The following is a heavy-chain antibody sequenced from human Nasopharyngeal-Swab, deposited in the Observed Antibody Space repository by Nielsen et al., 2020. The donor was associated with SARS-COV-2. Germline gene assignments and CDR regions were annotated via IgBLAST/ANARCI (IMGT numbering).Heavy chain of an antibody. J-gene: IGHJ5*02. V-gene: IGHV4-59*12. CDR3: ARGVRGVYNWFDP. CDR1: GGSIRSYY. Sequence: SETLSLTCTVSGGSIRSYYWSWIRQPPGKGLEWIGYIYYSGSTNYNPSLKSRVTISVDTSKNQFSLKLSSVTAADTAVYYCARGVRGVYNWFDPWGQGTLVTVSS. CDR2: IYYSGST. D-gene: IGHD3-10*01.